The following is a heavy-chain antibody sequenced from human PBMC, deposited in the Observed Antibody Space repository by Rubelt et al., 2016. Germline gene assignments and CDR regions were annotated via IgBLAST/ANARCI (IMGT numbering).Heavy chain of an antibody. CDR3: ARDKAGDTYYFDY. J-gene: IGHJ4*02. D-gene: IGHD2-21*02. Sequence: VQLQQWGAGQLKPSETLSLTCAVHGGSFNGFYWSWIRQSPGKGLEWVSVISGGGDSTYYADSVKGRFTISRDSSKNTLYLQMNGLRAEDTAVYYCARDKAGDTYYFDYWGQGTLVTVSS. V-gene: IGHV3-23*01. CDR1: GGSFNGFY. CDR2: ISGGGDST.